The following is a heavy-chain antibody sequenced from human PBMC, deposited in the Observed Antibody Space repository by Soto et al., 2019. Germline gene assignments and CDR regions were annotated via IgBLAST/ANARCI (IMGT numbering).Heavy chain of an antibody. CDR1: GFSFSSSA. V-gene: IGHV3-23*01. Sequence: EVQLLESGGGVVQPGGSLRLSCAASGFSFSSSAMNWVRQAPGGGLEWVSSINGRGETTYYKPSVKGRFTSSRDSSRETLYLQMTRLRAEDSALYYCARSRDSNAWYSLDYWGQGTLVTVSS. CDR2: INGRGETT. CDR3: ARSRDSNAWYSLDY. D-gene: IGHD6-19*01. J-gene: IGHJ4*02.